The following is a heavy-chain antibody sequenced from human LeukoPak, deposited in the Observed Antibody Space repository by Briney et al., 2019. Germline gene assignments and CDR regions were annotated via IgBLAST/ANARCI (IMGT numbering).Heavy chain of an antibody. CDR3: ARDSLYSNSYGHWFDP. Sequence: PGGSLRLSCAASGFTFSSYEMNWVRQAPGTGLEWVSYIGSSGSTIHYADSVKGRFIISRDNAKNSPYLQMNSLRAEDTAVYYCARDSLYSNSYGHWFDPWGQGTLVTVSS. D-gene: IGHD6-6*01. V-gene: IGHV3-48*03. CDR1: GFTFSSYE. J-gene: IGHJ5*02. CDR2: IGSSGSTI.